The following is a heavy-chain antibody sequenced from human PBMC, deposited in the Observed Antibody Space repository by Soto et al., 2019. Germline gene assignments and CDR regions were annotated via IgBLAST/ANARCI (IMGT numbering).Heavy chain of an antibody. V-gene: IGHV3-15*07. CDR1: GLVFSNTW. D-gene: IGHD3-22*01. CDR3: TTLTVIYDTSGYYSIY. Sequence: EVQLVESGGGLVKPGGSLRLSCAASGLVFSNTWMNWVRQAPGKGLEWVGRIKIKTDGGTTDYAAPVKGRFTISRDESKNTLYLQMNGLKAEDAAVYYCTTLTVIYDTSGYYSIYWGQGTLVTVSS. J-gene: IGHJ4*02. CDR2: IKIKTDGGTT.